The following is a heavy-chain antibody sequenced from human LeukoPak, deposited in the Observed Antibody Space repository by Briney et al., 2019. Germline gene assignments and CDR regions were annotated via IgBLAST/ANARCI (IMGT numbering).Heavy chain of an antibody. Sequence: ASVKVSCKASGYTFTSYYMHWVRQAPGQGLEWMGIINPSGGSTSYAQKFQGRVTMTRDMSTSTVYMELSSLRSEDTAVYCCAGEGAVSSLGDWGQGTLVTVSS. CDR1: GYTFTSYY. D-gene: IGHD3-16*01. J-gene: IGHJ4*02. V-gene: IGHV1-46*01. CDR3: AGEGAVSSLGD. CDR2: INPSGGST.